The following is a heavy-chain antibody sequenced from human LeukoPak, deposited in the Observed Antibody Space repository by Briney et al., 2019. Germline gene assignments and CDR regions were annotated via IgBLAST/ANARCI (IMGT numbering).Heavy chain of an antibody. CDR1: GYTFTSYD. V-gene: IGHV1-69*13. CDR2: IIPIFGTA. J-gene: IGHJ3*02. CDR3: ARDPNCSSTSCYPFDAFDI. D-gene: IGHD2-2*01. Sequence: ASVKVSCKASGYTFTSYDINWVRQATGQGLEWMGGIIPIFGTANYAQKFQGRVTITADESTSTAYMELSSLRSEDTAVYYCARDPNCSSTSCYPFDAFDIWGQGTMVTVSS.